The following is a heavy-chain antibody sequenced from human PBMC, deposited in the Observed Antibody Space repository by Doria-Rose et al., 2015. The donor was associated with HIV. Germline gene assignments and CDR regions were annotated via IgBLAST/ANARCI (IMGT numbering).Heavy chain of an antibody. D-gene: IGHD4-17*01. V-gene: IGHV1-46*01. CDR2: INPSGDYT. CDR3: AREDGDYDWFDP. J-gene: IGHJ5*02. CDR1: GYMFTNYY. Sequence: QVQLVQSGAEVKKPGASVKVSCKASGYMFTNYYMHWVRQAPGQGLEWMGIINPSGDYTTCAQKFQGRVTMTRDTSTRTVYMELSSLRSEDTAVYYCAREDGDYDWFDPWGQGTLVTVSS.